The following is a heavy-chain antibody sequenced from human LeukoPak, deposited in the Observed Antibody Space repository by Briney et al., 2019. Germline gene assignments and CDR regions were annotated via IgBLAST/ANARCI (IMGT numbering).Heavy chain of an antibody. J-gene: IGHJ4*02. Sequence: GESLKISCEGSGYSFSNCWIGWVRQMPGKGLEWMGIIYPGDYETRYSPSFQGLVTISVDKSISTAYLQWSSLKASDTAMYYCAIPPGYCGNDCPFDHWGQGTLVTVSS. D-gene: IGHD2-21*02. V-gene: IGHV5-51*01. CDR2: IYPGDYET. CDR1: GYSFSNCW. CDR3: AIPPGYCGNDCPFDH.